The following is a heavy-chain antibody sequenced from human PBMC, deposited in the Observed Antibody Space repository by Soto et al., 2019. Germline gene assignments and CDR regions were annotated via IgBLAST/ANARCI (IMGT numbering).Heavy chain of an antibody. CDR1: GLTFIDYY. CDR3: ARDLQPDIVVVPAAFY. D-gene: IGHD2-2*01. CDR2: ISSSGSTI. J-gene: IGHJ4*02. Sequence: GGSLRLSCAASGLTFIDYYMIWIRQAPGKGLEWVSYISSSGSTIYYADSVKGRFTISRDNAKNSLYLQMNSLRAEDTAVYYCARDLQPDIVVVPAAFYWGQGTLVTVSS. V-gene: IGHV3-11*01.